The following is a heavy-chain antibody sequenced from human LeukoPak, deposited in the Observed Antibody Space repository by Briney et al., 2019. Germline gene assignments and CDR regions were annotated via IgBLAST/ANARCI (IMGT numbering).Heavy chain of an antibody. V-gene: IGHV1-2*02. Sequence: ASVKVSCKASGYTFTGYYMHWVRQAPGQGLEWMGWINPNSGGTNYAQKFQGRVTMTRDTSISTAYMELSRLRSDDTAVYYCARGSSNSIMITFGGVIVPFDYWGQGTLVTVS. CDR1: GYTFTGYY. CDR2: INPNSGGT. CDR3: ARGSSNSIMITFGGVIVPFDY. J-gene: IGHJ4*02. D-gene: IGHD3-16*02.